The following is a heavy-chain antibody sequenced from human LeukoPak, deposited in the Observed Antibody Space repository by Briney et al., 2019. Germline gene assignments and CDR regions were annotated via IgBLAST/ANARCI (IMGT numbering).Heavy chain of an antibody. CDR2: TYYRSKWYN. CDR3: ARGTGGVLDY. CDR1: EDRVTSNGCR. J-gene: IGHJ4*02. V-gene: IGHV6-1*01. Sequence: SHPLSRTCTISEDRVTSNGCRSNWTTHSQTKSLKRLGRTYYRSKWYNDYAVSVKSRITINPDASKNHFSLHLNSVTPEDTAVYYCARGTGGVLDYWGQGTLVTASS. D-gene: IGHD1-1*01.